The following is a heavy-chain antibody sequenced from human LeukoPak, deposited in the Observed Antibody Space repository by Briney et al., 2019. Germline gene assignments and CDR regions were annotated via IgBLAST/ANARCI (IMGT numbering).Heavy chain of an antibody. CDR3: ASVRPGSTTNGNYGMDV. J-gene: IGHJ6*02. D-gene: IGHD2-2*01. Sequence: GGSLRLSCAASGFTFSSYWMHWVRRAPGKGLVWVSRINSDGSSTSYADSVKGRFTVSRDNAKNTLYLQMNSLRAEDTAVYYCASVRPGSTTNGNYGMDVWGQGTTVTVSS. V-gene: IGHV3-74*01. CDR1: GFTFSSYW. CDR2: INSDGSST.